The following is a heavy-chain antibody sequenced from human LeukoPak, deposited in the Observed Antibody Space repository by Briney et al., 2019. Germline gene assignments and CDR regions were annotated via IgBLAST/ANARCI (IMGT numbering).Heavy chain of an antibody. V-gene: IGHV3-30*18. Sequence: PGGSLRLSCAASGFTFSNFAIHWVRQAPGKGLEWVAVILYDGRNKYYGDSVEGRFTISRDNSKNTVYLEMNSLRAEDTAVYYCAKEFLYYDILTGFDYWGQGTLVTVSS. CDR1: GFTFSNFA. CDR2: ILYDGRNK. D-gene: IGHD3-9*01. J-gene: IGHJ4*02. CDR3: AKEFLYYDILTGFDY.